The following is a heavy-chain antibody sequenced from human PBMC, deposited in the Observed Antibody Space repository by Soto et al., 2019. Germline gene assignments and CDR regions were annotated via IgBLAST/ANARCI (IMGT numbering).Heavy chain of an antibody. Sequence: SVKVSCKASGGTFSSYAISWVRQAPGQGLEWMGGIIPIFGTANYAQKFQGRVTITADESTSTAYMELSSLRSEDTAVYYCALRGYSSSLKYYYYYGMDVWGQGTTVTVSS. CDR2: IIPIFGTA. J-gene: IGHJ6*02. CDR1: GGTFSSYA. CDR3: ALRGYSSSLKYYYYYGMDV. D-gene: IGHD6-13*01. V-gene: IGHV1-69*13.